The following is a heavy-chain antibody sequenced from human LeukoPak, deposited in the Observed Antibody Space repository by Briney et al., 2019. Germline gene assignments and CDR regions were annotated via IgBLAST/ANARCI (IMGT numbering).Heavy chain of an antibody. CDR3: TRDRAV. CDR1: GFTFSNYW. V-gene: IGHV3-74*01. Sequence: GGSLRLSCAASGFTFSNYWMHWVRQAPGKGLVWVSRINGDGSSTNCADSVKGRFTISRDNAKNTLYLQMNSLRVEDMAVYYCTRDRAVWGQGTTVTVSS. CDR2: INGDGSST. J-gene: IGHJ6*02.